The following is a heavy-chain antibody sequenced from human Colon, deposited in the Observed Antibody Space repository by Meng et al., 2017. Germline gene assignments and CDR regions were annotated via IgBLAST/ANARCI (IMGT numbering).Heavy chain of an antibody. V-gene: IGHV4-59*01. J-gene: IGHJ5*02. CDR1: GGSISSYY. CDR3: ARGIAVADNWFDP. Sequence: QVHLHGSGPGLVKPSETLSLTCTVSGGSISSYYWSWIRQPPGKGLEWIGYISYSGSTNYNPSLKSRVTISVDTSKNRFSLRLSSVTAADTAVYYCARGIAVADNWFDPWGQGTLVTVSS. CDR2: ISYSGST. D-gene: IGHD6-19*01.